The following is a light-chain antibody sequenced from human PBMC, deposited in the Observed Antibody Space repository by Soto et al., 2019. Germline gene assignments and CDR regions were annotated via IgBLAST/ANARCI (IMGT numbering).Light chain of an antibody. J-gene: IGKJ2*01. Sequence: DIVMTQSPDSVAVSLGERATINCKSGQSVLYSSKNKNYLAWYQQKAGQPPKLLIFGASTRESGVPDRFSGSGSGTDFTLTISSLQAEDVAVYYCQQYYSTPYTFGQGTKLEIK. CDR2: GAS. CDR1: QSVLYSSKNKNY. CDR3: QQYYSTPYT. V-gene: IGKV4-1*01.